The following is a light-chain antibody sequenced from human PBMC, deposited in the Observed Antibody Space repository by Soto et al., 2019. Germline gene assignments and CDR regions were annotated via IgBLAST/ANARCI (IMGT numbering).Light chain of an antibody. V-gene: IGLV2-14*01. Sequence: QSALTQPASVSGSPGQSITISCTGTSSDVGGYNYVSWYQQHPGKAPKRMIYDVSNRPSGVSNRFSGSKSGNTASLTISGLQAEDEADYYCRSYTGSSTVVFGGGTKLTAL. J-gene: IGLJ2*01. CDR3: RSYTGSSTVV. CDR1: SSDVGGYNY. CDR2: DVS.